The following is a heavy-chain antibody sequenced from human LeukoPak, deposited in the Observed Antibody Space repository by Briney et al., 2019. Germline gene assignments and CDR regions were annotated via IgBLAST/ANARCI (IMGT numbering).Heavy chain of an antibody. CDR1: GFTFDYYG. CDR3: ARDRYYDTSDFLDY. V-gene: IGHV3-20*04. D-gene: IGHD3-22*01. CDR2: INWNGGST. Sequence: GGSLRLSCAASGFTFDYYGMTWVRQAPGKGLEWVSGINWNGGSTDYADSVKGRFTISRDNAKNSLYLQMNSLRVEDTALYYCARDRYYDTSDFLDYWGQGTLVTDSS. J-gene: IGHJ4*02.